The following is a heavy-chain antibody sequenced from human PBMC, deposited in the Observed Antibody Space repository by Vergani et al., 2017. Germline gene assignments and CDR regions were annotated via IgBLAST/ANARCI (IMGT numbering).Heavy chain of an antibody. V-gene: IGHV4-39*01. CDR1: GASIRSSNYY. J-gene: IGHJ5*02. CDR2: IYYSGST. D-gene: IGHD6-19*01. CDR3: ARHSTVEWLVKLGWIDP. Sequence: QLQLQESGPGLVKPAATLYLTCSVSGASIRSSNYYWGWIRQPPGKGLEWIASIYYSGSTYYNPSLKSRVTISVDTSKNPFSLKLSSVTAADTAVYFCARHSTVEWLVKLGWIDPWGQGILVTVSS.